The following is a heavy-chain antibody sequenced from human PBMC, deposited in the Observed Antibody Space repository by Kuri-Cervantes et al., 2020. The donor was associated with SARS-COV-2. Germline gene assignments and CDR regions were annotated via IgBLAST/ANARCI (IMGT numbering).Heavy chain of an antibody. CDR2: IRSKAYGGTT. Sequence: GGSLRLSCTASGFTFGDYAMSWVRQAPGKGLEWVGFIRSKAYGGTTECAASVKGRFTISRDDSKSIAYLQMNSLKTEDTAVYYCTSRRSSGYYYPEHFDYWSQGTLVTVSS. CDR1: GFTFGDYA. J-gene: IGHJ4*02. V-gene: IGHV3-49*04. D-gene: IGHD3-22*01. CDR3: TSRRSSGYYYPEHFDY.